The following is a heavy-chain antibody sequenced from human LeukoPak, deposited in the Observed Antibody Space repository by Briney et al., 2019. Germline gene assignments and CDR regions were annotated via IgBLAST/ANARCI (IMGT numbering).Heavy chain of an antibody. Sequence: PGGSLRLSCAASGFPISTNGMSWVRQAPGKGLEWVSGIVGGDGGTYYADSVKGRFIISRDNSKNTLYVQMNSLRAEDTAVYYCARWNYDNGAYYLDYWGRGTLVTVSS. D-gene: IGHD3-22*01. CDR3: ARWNYDNGAYYLDY. CDR2: IVGGDGGT. J-gene: IGHJ4*02. CDR1: GFPISTNG. V-gene: IGHV3-23*01.